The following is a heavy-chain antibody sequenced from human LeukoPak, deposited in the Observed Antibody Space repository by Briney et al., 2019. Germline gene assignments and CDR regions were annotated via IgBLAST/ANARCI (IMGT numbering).Heavy chain of an antibody. Sequence: SETLCLTCTVSGGSMNNYYWNWIRQPAGKGLEWIGHIYSSGSTNYNPSLKSRVTMSIDTSKNQFFLKLSSVTAADTAVYYCARRTDYWGQGTLVTVSS. CDR2: IYSSGST. V-gene: IGHV4-4*07. CDR1: GGSMNNYY. D-gene: IGHD1-14*01. J-gene: IGHJ4*02. CDR3: ARRTDY.